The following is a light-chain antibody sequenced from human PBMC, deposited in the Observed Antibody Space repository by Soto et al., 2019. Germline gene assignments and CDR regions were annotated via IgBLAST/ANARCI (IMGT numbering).Light chain of an antibody. CDR3: QSYDSSLSAYV. Sequence: SVLTQPPSVSGAPGQRVTISCPGSSSNIGAGYDVHWYQQLPGTAHKLLICRNNKRPSGVPDRFSGSKSGTSASLAITGLEAEDEADYYCQSYDSSLSAYVFATGTKVTVL. CDR1: SSNIGAGYD. CDR2: RNN. J-gene: IGLJ1*01. V-gene: IGLV1-40*01.